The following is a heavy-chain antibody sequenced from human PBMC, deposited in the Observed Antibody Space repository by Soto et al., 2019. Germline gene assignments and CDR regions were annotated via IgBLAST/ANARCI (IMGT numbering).Heavy chain of an antibody. CDR1: GYSFTSYW. V-gene: IGHV5-10-1*01. CDR2: IDPSDSYT. D-gene: IGHD6-19*01. CDR3: ARLRGTSSGWYNYYYGMDV. J-gene: IGHJ6*02. Sequence: PGESLKISCKGSGYSFTSYWISWVRQMPGKGLEWMGRIDPSDSYTNYSPSFQGHVTISADKSISTAYLQWSSLKASDTAMYYCARLRGTSSGWYNYYYGMDVWGQGTTVNVSS.